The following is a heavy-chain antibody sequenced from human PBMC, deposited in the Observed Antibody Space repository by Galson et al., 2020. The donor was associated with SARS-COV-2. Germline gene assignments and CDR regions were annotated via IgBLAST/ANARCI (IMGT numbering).Heavy chain of an antibody. CDR2: ISYRGTT. CDR3: AREGHVVIAIHVFTL. V-gene: IGHV4-39*07. Sequence: SETLSLTCDVSGGSVTTGGVHWGWIRHPPGKGLEWIGSISYRGTTYYNLSRKSRVTISVDTSKNEFSLKLSSVTAADTAVYYCAREGHVVIAIHVFTLWGQWTMVTVSS. CDR1: GGSVTTGGVH. J-gene: IGHJ3*01. D-gene: IGHD2-21*01.